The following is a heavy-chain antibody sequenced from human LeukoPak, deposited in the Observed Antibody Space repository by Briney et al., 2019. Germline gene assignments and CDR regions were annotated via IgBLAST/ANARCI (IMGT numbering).Heavy chain of an antibody. V-gene: IGHV3-23*01. CDR3: ASRYCSGGSCYLDY. CDR2: ISGSGGST. D-gene: IGHD2-15*01. J-gene: IGHJ4*02. Sequence: GGSLRLSCAASGFTFSSYAMSWVRQAPGEGLEWVSAISGSGGSTYYADSVKGRFTISRDNSKNTLYLQMNSLRAEDTAVYYCASRYCSGGSCYLDYWGQGTLVTVSS. CDR1: GFTFSSYA.